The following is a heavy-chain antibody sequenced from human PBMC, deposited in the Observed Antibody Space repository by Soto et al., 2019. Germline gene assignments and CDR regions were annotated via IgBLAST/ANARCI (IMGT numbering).Heavy chain of an antibody. J-gene: IGHJ4*02. V-gene: IGHV3-33*01. Sequence: QVQLVESGGGVVQPGRSLRLSCAASGFTFSSYGMHWVRQAPGKGLEWVAVIWYDGSNKYYADSVKGRFTISRDNSKNTLYLQMNSLRAEDTAVYYCERDLTYDSSGSLDYWGQGTLVTVSS. CDR1: GFTFSSYG. D-gene: IGHD3-22*01. CDR2: IWYDGSNK. CDR3: ERDLTYDSSGSLDY.